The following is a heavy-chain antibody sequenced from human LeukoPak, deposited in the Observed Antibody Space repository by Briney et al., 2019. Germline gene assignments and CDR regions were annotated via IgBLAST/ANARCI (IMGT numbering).Heavy chain of an antibody. CDR2: IWYDGSNK. V-gene: IGHV3-33*01. Sequence: GRSLRLSCAASGFTFSSYGVHWVRQAPGKGLEWVAVIWYDGSNKYYADSVKGRFTISRDNSKNTLYLQMNSLRAEDAAVYYCARAYCSSTSCYSFLDYWGQGTLVTVSS. CDR3: ARAYCSSTSCYSFLDY. CDR1: GFTFSSYG. D-gene: IGHD2-2*02. J-gene: IGHJ4*02.